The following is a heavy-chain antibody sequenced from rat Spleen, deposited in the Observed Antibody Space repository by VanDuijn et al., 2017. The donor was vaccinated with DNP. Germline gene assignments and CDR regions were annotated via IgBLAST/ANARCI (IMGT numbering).Heavy chain of an antibody. V-gene: IGHV5-7*01. Sequence: EVQLVESGGGPVQPGRSLKLSCAASGFTFSNYYMAWVRQAPKKGLEWVATINYDGSSTYYRDSVKGRFIISRDNTKSTQYLQMDSLRSEDTATYYCAGRPPPTRGPFDYWGQGVMVTVSS. D-gene: IGHD1-4*01. J-gene: IGHJ2*01. CDR3: AGRPPPTRGPFDY. CDR2: INYDGSST. CDR1: GFTFSNYY.